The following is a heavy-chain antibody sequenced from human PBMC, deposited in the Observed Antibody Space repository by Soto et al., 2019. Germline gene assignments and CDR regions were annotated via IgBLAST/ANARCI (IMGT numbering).Heavy chain of an antibody. CDR3: ARGVGSGRPRSHYYYYYGMDV. CDR1: GGSFSGYY. D-gene: IGHD3-10*01. V-gene: IGHV4-34*01. CDR2: INHSGST. Sequence: PSETLSLTCAFYGGSFSGYYWSLIRQPPGKGLEWIGEINHSGSTNYNPSLKSRVTISVDTSKNQFSLKLSSVTAADTAVYYCARGVGSGRPRSHYYYYYGMDVWAKGPRSPSP. J-gene: IGHJ6*02.